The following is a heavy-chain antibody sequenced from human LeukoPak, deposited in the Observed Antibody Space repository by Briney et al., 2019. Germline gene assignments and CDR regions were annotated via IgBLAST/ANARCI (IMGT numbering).Heavy chain of an antibody. V-gene: IGHV3-33*01. CDR3: AREGGYYGSGSYPPYYFDY. D-gene: IGHD3-10*01. CDR1: GFTFSSYG. J-gene: IGHJ4*02. Sequence: GGSLRLSCAASGFTFSSYGMHWVRQAPGKGLEWVAVIWYDGSNKCYADSVKGRFTISRDNSKNTLYLQMNSLRAEDTAVYYCAREGGYYGSGSYPPYYFDYWGQGTLVTVSS. CDR2: IWYDGSNK.